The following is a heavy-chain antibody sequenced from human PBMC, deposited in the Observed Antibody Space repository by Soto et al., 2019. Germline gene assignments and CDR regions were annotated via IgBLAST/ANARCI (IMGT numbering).Heavy chain of an antibody. J-gene: IGHJ4*02. Sequence: KPSETLSLTCTVSGGSISSSSYYWGWIRQPPGKGLEWIGSIYYSGSTYYNPSLKSRVTISVDTSKNQFSLKLSSVTAADTAVYYCARAGPITMIVVVMPFDYWGQGTLVTVSS. CDR2: IYYSGST. CDR3: ARAGPITMIVVVMPFDY. V-gene: IGHV4-39*01. CDR1: GGSISSSSYY. D-gene: IGHD3-22*01.